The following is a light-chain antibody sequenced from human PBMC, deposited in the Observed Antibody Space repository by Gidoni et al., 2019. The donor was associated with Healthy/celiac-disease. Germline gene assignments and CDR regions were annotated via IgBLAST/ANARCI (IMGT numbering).Light chain of an antibody. V-gene: IGKV3-15*01. CDR2: GAS. CDR1: QSVSSN. Sequence: EIVMTQSPAPLSVSPGERATLSCRASQSVSSNLAWYQQKPGQAPRLLIYGASTRATGIPARVSGSGSGTEFTLTISSLQSEDFAVYYCQQYNNWWTFGQXTKVEIK. CDR3: QQYNNWWT. J-gene: IGKJ1*01.